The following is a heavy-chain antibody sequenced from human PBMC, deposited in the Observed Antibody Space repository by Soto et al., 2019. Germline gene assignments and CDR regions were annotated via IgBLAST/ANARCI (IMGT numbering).Heavy chain of an antibody. CDR1: GFTFNAYS. J-gene: IGHJ4*02. D-gene: IGHD2-8*02. CDR3: ARPDGATYDFRY. V-gene: IGHV3-23*01. CDR2: ISTTGGST. Sequence: DVQLLESGGRLVQPGGSLRLSCAASGFTFNAYSLSWVRQAPGKGLEWVSAISTTGGSTYYADSVKGRFTISRDNSHNTLSLQMNSLRAEDTAVYYCARPDGATYDFRYWGQGTLVTVSS.